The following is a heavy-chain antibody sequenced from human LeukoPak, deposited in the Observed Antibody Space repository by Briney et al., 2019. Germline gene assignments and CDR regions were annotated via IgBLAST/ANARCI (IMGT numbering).Heavy chain of an antibody. CDR3: ARRFAPSRNDAFDI. J-gene: IGHJ3*02. Sequence: PSETLSLTCSVSGGSINSVYSSWVRQPPGKGLEWIGLLYPSGSTNYNPSLKSRVTISVDTSKNQFSLKLSAVTASDTAPYYCARRFAPSRNDAFDIWGQGTMVSVSS. D-gene: IGHD3-10*01. V-gene: IGHV4-4*08. CDR2: LYPSGST. CDR1: GGSINSVY.